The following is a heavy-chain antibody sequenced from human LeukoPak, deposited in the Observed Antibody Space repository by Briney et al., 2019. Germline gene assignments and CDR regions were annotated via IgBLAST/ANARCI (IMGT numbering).Heavy chain of an antibody. CDR3: AREAVLRFLEWSYMDV. D-gene: IGHD3-3*01. CDR1: GGTFSSYA. V-gene: IGHV1-69*13. J-gene: IGHJ6*03. Sequence: GASVKVSCKASGGTFSSYAISWVRQAPGQGLEWMGGIIPIFGTANYAQKFQGRVTITADESTSTAYMELSSLRSEDTAVYYCAREAVLRFLEWSYMDVWGKGTTVTVSS. CDR2: IIPIFGTA.